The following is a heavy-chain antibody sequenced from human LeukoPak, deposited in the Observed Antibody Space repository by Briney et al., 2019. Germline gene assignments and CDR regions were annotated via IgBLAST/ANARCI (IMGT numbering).Heavy chain of an antibody. CDR3: ARRIQLWLGGYYFDY. V-gene: IGHV1-46*01. D-gene: IGHD5-18*01. Sequence: ASVKVSCKASGYTFTSYYMHWVRQAPGQGLEWMGIINPSGGSISYAQKFQGRVTMTRDTSTSTVYMELSSLRSEDTAVYYCARRIQLWLGGYYFDYWGQGTLVTVSS. CDR2: INPSGGSI. J-gene: IGHJ4*02. CDR1: GYTFTSYY.